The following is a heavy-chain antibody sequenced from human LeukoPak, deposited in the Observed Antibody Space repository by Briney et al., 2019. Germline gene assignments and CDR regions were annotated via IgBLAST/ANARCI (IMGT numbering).Heavy chain of an antibody. D-gene: IGHD7-27*01. CDR1: GGSITSYY. Sequence: SETLSLTCTVSGGSITSYYWSGIRQPPGKGLEWIGYIYYSGSTDYNPSLKSRVTISVDTSKNQFSLKLSSVTAADTAVYYCARRRANWGPWGQGTLVTVSS. CDR3: ARRRANWGP. J-gene: IGHJ5*02. CDR2: IYYSGST. V-gene: IGHV4-59*01.